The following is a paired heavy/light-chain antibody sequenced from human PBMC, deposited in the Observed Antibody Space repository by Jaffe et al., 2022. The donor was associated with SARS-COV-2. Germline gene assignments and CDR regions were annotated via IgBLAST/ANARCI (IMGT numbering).Light chain of an antibody. Sequence: QSVLTQSPSVSGTPGQRVTISCSGSSSNIRSNTVNWYQQLPGAAPRLLIFSNNQRPAGVPDRFSGSKSGTSASLAISGPQSEDEADYYCAAWDDNLNAVLFGGGTKLTVL. CDR1: SSNIRSNT. V-gene: IGLV1-44*01. J-gene: IGLJ3*02. CDR2: SNN. CDR3: AAWDDNLNAVL.
Heavy chain of an antibody. V-gene: IGHV4-39*01. CDR3: ARKTQWLVQSWFDP. CDR1: GGSIDTTYYY. D-gene: IGHD6-19*01. J-gene: IGHJ5*02. Sequence: QLQLQESGPGLVKPSETLSLICTVSGGSIDTTYYYWGWIRQPPGKGLEWIGSAHYSGNTYYTPSLKSRVTISLDTSKNQFSLKLNSVTAADTAVYYCARKTQWLVQSWFDPWGQGTLVTVSS. CDR2: AHYSGNT.